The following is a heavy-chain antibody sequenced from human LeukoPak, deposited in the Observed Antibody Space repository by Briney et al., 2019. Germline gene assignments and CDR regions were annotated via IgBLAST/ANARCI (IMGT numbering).Heavy chain of an antibody. CDR3: ARAFYPGYYSYMAV. Sequence: SETLSLTCAAYGGSFSGYYWSWIRQPPGKGLEWIGEINHSGSTNYNPSLKSRVTISVDTSKNQFSLKLSSVTAADTAVYYCARAFYPGYYSYMAVWGKGTTVTVSS. V-gene: IGHV4-34*01. CDR2: INHSGST. D-gene: IGHD3-3*02. J-gene: IGHJ6*03. CDR1: GGSFSGYY.